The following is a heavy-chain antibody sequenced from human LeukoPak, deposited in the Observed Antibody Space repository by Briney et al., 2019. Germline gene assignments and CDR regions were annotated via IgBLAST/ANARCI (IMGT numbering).Heavy chain of an antibody. CDR1: GGSISSSSYY. V-gene: IGHV4-39*07. J-gene: IGHJ4*02. CDR2: INHSGST. D-gene: IGHD3-22*01. Sequence: SETLSLTCTVSGGSISSSSYYWSWIRQPPGKGLEWIGEINHSGSTNYNPSLKSRVTISVDTSKNQFSLKLSSVTAADTAVYYCARRSRGLDYWGQGTLVTVSS. CDR3: ARRSRGLDY.